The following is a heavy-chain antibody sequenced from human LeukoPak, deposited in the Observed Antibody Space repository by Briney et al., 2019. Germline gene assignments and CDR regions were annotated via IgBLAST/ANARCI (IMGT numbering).Heavy chain of an antibody. CDR2: IKQDGSDK. CDR1: GFTFSSSW. Sequence: GGPLRLSCAAPGFTFSSSWMSWVRQAPGKGLEWVAHIKQDGSDKYYVDSVKGRSTISRDNAKNSLYLQLNSLRVEDTAMYYCARHSSGSYYTYWGQGTLVTVSS. CDR3: ARHSSGSYYTY. V-gene: IGHV3-7*01. D-gene: IGHD3-10*01. J-gene: IGHJ4*02.